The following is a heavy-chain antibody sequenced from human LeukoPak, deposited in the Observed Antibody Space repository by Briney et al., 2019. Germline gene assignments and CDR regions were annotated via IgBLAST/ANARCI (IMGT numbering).Heavy chain of an antibody. Sequence: SETLSLTCAVYGGSFSGYYWSWIRQPPGKGLEWIGEINHSGSTNYNPSLKSRVTISVDTSKNQFSLKLSSVTAADTAVYYCASRGGYCSGSSCYVVLDYWGQGTLVTVSS. CDR3: ASRGGYCSGSSCYVVLDY. CDR2: INHSGST. J-gene: IGHJ4*02. D-gene: IGHD2-15*01. V-gene: IGHV4-34*01. CDR1: GGSFSGYY.